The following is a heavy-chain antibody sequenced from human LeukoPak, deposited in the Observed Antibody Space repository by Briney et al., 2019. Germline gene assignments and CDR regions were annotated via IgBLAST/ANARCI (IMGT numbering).Heavy chain of an antibody. J-gene: IGHJ4*02. V-gene: IGHV3-23*01. CDR1: GFTFSSYA. D-gene: IGHD6-6*01. Sequence: GGSLRLSCAASGFTFSSYAMSWVRQAPGKGLEWVSAISGSGGSTYYADYVKGRFTISRDNSKTTLYLQMNSLRAEDTAVYYCAKHAVQYSTTPPLGYWGQGTLVTVSS. CDR2: ISGSGGST. CDR3: AKHAVQYSTTPPLGY.